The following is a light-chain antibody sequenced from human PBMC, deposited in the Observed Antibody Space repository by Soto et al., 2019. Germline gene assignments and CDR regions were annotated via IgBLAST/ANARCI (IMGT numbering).Light chain of an antibody. CDR1: SSVVGGYNY. V-gene: IGLV2-14*01. Sequence: QSVLTQPASVSGSPGQSVAISCTGTSSVVGGYNYVSWYQQHPGKAPKLMIHDVSNRPSGVSNRFSGSKSGNTASLTISGLQAEDEADYYCSSYTSSSTYVFGTGTKVTVL. CDR2: DVS. J-gene: IGLJ1*01. CDR3: SSYTSSSTYV.